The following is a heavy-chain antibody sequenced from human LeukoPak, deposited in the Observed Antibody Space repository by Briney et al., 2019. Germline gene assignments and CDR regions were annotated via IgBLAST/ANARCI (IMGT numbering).Heavy chain of an antibody. CDR3: AREGQGSTHFDY. J-gene: IGHJ4*02. D-gene: IGHD2-2*01. V-gene: IGHV4-30-4*08. CDR2: IYYSGST. CDR1: GGSISSGDYY. Sequence: SETLSLTCAVSGGSISSGDYYWSWIRQPPGKGLEWIGYIYYSGSTYYNPSLKSRVTISVDTSKNQFSLKLSSVTAADTAVYYCAREGQGSTHFDYWGQGTLVTVSS.